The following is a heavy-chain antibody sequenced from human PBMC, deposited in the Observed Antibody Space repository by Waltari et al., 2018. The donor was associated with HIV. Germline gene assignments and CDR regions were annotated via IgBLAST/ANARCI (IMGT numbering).Heavy chain of an antibody. J-gene: IGHJ4*02. Sequence: EVQLVESGGGLVQPGGSLRLSCAAAGFTFSRYWMPWVRQAPGRGLVCVSRINSDGSTTNYADSVKGRFTISRDNAKNTLYLQMNSLRAEDTAVYYCARGRTTGTSLYFDYWGQGTLVTVSS. D-gene: IGHD1-1*01. CDR2: INSDGSTT. CDR1: GFTFSRYW. CDR3: ARGRTTGTSLYFDY. V-gene: IGHV3-74*01.